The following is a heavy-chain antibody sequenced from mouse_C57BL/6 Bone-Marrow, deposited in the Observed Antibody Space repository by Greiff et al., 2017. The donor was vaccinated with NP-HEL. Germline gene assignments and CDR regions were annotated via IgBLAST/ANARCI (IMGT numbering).Heavy chain of an antibody. CDR1: GFTFSDYY. V-gene: IGHV5-12*01. D-gene: IGHD2-2*01. Sequence: EVQGVESGGGLVQPGGSLKLSCAASGFTFSDYYMYWVRQTPEKRLEWVAYISNGGGSTYYPDTVKGRFTISRDNAKNTLYLQMSRLKSEDTAMYYCARWLPFYWYFDVWGTGTTVTVSS. CDR3: ARWLPFYWYFDV. J-gene: IGHJ1*03. CDR2: ISNGGGST.